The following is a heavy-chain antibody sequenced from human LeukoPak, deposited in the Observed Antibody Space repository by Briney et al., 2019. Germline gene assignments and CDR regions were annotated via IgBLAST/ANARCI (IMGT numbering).Heavy chain of an antibody. Sequence: GGSLRLSCAASGFTFSTYSMNWVSQAPGKGLEWVSSISSRSNYIYYADSVKGRFTVSRDNAKNSLYLQMNSLRAEDTAVYCCAREVGIGYFDYWGQGTLVTVSS. V-gene: IGHV3-21*01. CDR1: GFTFSTYS. CDR3: AREVGIGYFDY. D-gene: IGHD2-21*01. J-gene: IGHJ4*02. CDR2: ISSRSNYI.